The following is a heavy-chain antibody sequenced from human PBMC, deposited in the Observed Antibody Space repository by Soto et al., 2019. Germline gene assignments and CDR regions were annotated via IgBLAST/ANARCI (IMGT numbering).Heavy chain of an antibody. Sequence: QAQLVESGGGVVQPGRSLRLSCAASGFTFSSYGMHWVRQAPGKGLEWVAVISYDGSNKYYADSVKGRFTISRDNSKNTLYLQMNSLRAEDTAVYYCAKSSAGGSFDYWGQGTLVTVSS. D-gene: IGHD5-12*01. V-gene: IGHV3-30*18. CDR3: AKSSAGGSFDY. CDR1: GFTFSSYG. J-gene: IGHJ4*02. CDR2: ISYDGSNK.